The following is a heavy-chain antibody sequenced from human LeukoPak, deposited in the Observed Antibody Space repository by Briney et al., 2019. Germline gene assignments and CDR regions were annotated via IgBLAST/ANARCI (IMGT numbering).Heavy chain of an antibody. V-gene: IGHV3-23*01. Sequence: GGSLRLSCAASGFTFSSYAMSWVRQAPGKGLEWVSAIPGSGGSTYYADSVKGRFTISRDNSKNTLYLQMNSLRAEDTAVYYCAKGPATSYYYDSSGYSDYWGQGTLVTVSS. CDR2: IPGSGGST. D-gene: IGHD3-22*01. CDR1: GFTFSSYA. CDR3: AKGPATSYYYDSSGYSDY. J-gene: IGHJ4*02.